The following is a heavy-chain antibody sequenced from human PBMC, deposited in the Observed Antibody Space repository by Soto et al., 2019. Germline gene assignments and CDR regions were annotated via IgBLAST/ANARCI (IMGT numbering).Heavy chain of an antibody. Sequence: QVQLVESGGGVVQPGRSLRLSCAASGFTFSIYAMHWVRQAPGKGLEWVAVISYDGSNKYYADSVKGRFTISRDNSKNPVYLQMNSLTAEDSAVYYCARDYSDGWFDPWGQGTLVTVSS. D-gene: IGHD2-21*01. V-gene: IGHV3-30-3*01. CDR1: GFTFSIYA. CDR2: ISYDGSNK. CDR3: ARDYSDGWFDP. J-gene: IGHJ5*02.